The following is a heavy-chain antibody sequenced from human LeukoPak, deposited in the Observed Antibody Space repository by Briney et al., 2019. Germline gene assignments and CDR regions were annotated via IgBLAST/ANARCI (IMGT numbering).Heavy chain of an antibody. V-gene: IGHV4-39*01. CDR1: ADSFRTNTYH. Sequence: PSETLSLTCTVSADSFRTNTYHWGWIRQPPGKGLVWIGSIYYSGTTYYNLSLKSRVTISVGTSKRQFSLKLSSVTAADTAVYYCARLSPFGYYDSSGYPFNYWGQGTLVAVSS. J-gene: IGHJ4*02. CDR2: IYYSGTT. D-gene: IGHD3-22*01. CDR3: ARLSPFGYYDSSGYPFNY.